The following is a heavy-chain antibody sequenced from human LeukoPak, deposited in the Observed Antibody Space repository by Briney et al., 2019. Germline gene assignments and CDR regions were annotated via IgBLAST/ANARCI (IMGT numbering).Heavy chain of an antibody. J-gene: IGHJ5*02. Sequence: ASVKVSCKASGYTFTFYAMNWVRQAPGQGLEWMGWINTNTGNPTYAQGFTGGFVFSLDTSVSTAYLQISSLKAEDTAVYYCARGDISSSSLVLFDPWGQGTLVTVSS. CDR3: ARGDISSSSLVLFDP. D-gene: IGHD2-2*01. CDR2: INTNTGNP. V-gene: IGHV7-4-1*02. CDR1: GYTFTFYA.